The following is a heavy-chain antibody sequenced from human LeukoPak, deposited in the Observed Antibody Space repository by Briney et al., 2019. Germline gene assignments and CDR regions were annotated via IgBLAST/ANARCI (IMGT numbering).Heavy chain of an antibody. CDR2: MNRDGSEK. CDR1: GFTFRDSW. V-gene: IGHV3-7*01. D-gene: IGHD3-16*01. J-gene: IGHJ6*02. CDR3: ATYTHWVAGDV. Sequence: GGSLRLSCAASGFTFRDSWMSWVRQAPGKGLEWVANMNRDGSEKDYVDSVKGRFTISRDNARNSLYLQMGSLRAEDTAVYYCATYTHWVAGDVWGQGTTVTVSS.